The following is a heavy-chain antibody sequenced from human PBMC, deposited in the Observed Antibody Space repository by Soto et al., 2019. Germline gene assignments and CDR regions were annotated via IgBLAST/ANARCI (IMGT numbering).Heavy chain of an antibody. D-gene: IGHD2-21*01. CDR1: GGSSSSGGYY. CDR3: ARVPGSRSCAQAYYFDY. V-gene: IGHV4-31*03. Sequence: QVQLQESGPGLVKPSQTLSLTCTVSGGSSSSGGYYGSWIRQHPGKGLEWIGDIYYSGSTYYNPSLKSRVTISVDTSKNQCSLKLSSVTAADTAVYYCARVPGSRSCAQAYYFDYWGQGTLVTVSS. J-gene: IGHJ4*02. CDR2: IYYSGST.